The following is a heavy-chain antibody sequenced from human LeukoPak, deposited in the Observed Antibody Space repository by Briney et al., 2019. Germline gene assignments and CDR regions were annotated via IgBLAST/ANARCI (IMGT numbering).Heavy chain of an antibody. CDR3: ARGGAGYCSGGSCYVNWFDP. D-gene: IGHD2-15*01. CDR2: IYHSGST. Sequence: PSETLSLTCAVSGGSISSGGYSWSWIRQPPGTGLEWIGYIYHSGSTYYNPSLKSRVTISVDRSKNQFSLKLSSVTAADTAVYYCARGGAGYCSGGSCYVNWFDPWGQGTLVTVSS. V-gene: IGHV4-30-2*01. CDR1: GGSISSGGYS. J-gene: IGHJ5*02.